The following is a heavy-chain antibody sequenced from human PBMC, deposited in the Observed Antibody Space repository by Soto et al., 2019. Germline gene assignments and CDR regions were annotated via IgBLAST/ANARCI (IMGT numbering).Heavy chain of an antibody. D-gene: IGHD3-22*01. J-gene: IGHJ6*02. Sequence: TSETLRLRCAVYGRSFSGYYWSWIRQPTGKGLEWIGEINHSGNTNYNPSLKSRVTISVDTSKNQFSLKLSSVTAAVTAVYYCLIHNYDDSGYYNYYYGMDFWGQATTVTVS. CDR2: INHSGNT. CDR3: LIHNYDDSGYYNYYYGMDF. V-gene: IGHV4-34*01. CDR1: GRSFSGYY.